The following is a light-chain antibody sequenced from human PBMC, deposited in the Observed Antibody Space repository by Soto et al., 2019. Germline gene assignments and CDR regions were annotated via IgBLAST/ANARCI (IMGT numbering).Light chain of an antibody. Sequence: QSDLTQPASVSGSPGQSITISCTGTSSDVGGYNYVSWHQQHPGKAPKLMIYDVSNRPSGVSNRFSGSKSGNTASLTISGLQAEDEADYYCSSYTSSNTYVFGTGTKLTVL. CDR2: DVS. V-gene: IGLV2-14*01. J-gene: IGLJ1*01. CDR3: SSYTSSNTYV. CDR1: SSDVGGYNY.